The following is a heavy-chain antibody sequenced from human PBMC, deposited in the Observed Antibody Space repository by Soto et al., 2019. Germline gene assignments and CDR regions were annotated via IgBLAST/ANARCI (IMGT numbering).Heavy chain of an antibody. CDR2: IYYTGTT. D-gene: IGHD6-13*01. Sequence: QLQLQESGPGLVKPSETLSLTCPVSGGSITSSTYYWGWFRQPPGKGLEWFGSIYYTGTTSYNPSLKSRVTISVDTSKNQFSLKLSSVTAADTAVYYCARRGDSSCWYFWGQGTLVTVSS. CDR1: GGSITSSTYY. J-gene: IGHJ4*02. V-gene: IGHV4-39*01. CDR3: ARRGDSSCWYF.